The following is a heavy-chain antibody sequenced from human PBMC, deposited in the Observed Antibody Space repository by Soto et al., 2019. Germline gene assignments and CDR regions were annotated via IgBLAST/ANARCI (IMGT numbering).Heavy chain of an antibody. J-gene: IGHJ5*02. V-gene: IGHV6-1*01. Sequence: SQTLSLTCAISGDSVSSNTASWNWIRQSPSRGLEWLGRTYFRSKWYNDYAVSVKSRIIINPDTSNNQFSLQLNSVTPEDTAVYFCAKGDNLGPKTGYAFDPWGQGIMVTVAS. D-gene: IGHD5-12*01. CDR1: GDSVSSNTAS. CDR3: AKGDNLGPKTGYAFDP. CDR2: TYFRSKWYN.